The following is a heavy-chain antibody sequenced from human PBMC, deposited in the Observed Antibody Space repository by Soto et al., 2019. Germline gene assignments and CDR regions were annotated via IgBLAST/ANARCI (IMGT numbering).Heavy chain of an antibody. D-gene: IGHD3-16*01. CDR2: IKSKADGETT. CDR1: GFTFSNAW. Sequence: KPGGSLRLSCAASGFTFSNAWMNWVRQAPGKGLEWVGRIKSKADGETTDYAAPVKGRFTISRDDSKNTVYLQMNNLKTEDTAVYYCSTGGYFLDYWGQGTLVTVS. CDR3: STGGYFLDY. J-gene: IGHJ4*02. V-gene: IGHV3-15*01.